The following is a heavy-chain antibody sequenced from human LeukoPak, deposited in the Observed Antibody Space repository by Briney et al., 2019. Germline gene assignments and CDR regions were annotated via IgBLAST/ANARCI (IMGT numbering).Heavy chain of an antibody. Sequence: GGSLRLSCAASGFTFSSYSMNWVRQAPAKGLEWVSHITASGTAMFYADSVKGRFTISRDNAKNSLYLQMNSLRDEDTAVYYCASSGSYRFDYWGQGTLVTVSS. D-gene: IGHD1-26*01. CDR3: ASSGSYRFDY. CDR2: ITASGTAM. J-gene: IGHJ4*02. CDR1: GFTFSSYS. V-gene: IGHV3-48*02.